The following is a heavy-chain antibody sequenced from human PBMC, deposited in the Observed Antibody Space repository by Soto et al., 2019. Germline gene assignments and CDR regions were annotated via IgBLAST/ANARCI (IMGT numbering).Heavy chain of an antibody. Sequence: SVKVSCKASVDTFNTYGISWVRQAPGQGLEWMGGIFPFIRSTKYAQKFQGRVTVTADASTSTAYMELSSLRSDDTAVYYCARDGYSATYFAHWGQGTLVTVSS. CDR1: VDTFNTYG. CDR3: ARDGYSATYFAH. V-gene: IGHV1-69*13. D-gene: IGHD5-12*01. J-gene: IGHJ4*02. CDR2: IFPFIRST.